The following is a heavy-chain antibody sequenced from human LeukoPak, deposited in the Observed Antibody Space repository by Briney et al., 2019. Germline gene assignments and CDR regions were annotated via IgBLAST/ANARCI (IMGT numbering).Heavy chain of an antibody. CDR2: IYTSGST. CDR3: ARGVRGVIDNWFDP. Sequence: SETLSLTCTVSGDSISSGDYYWSWIRQPAGKGLEWIGRIYTSGSTNYNPSLKSRVTISVDTSKNQFSLKLSSVTAADTAVYYCARGVRGVIDNWFDPWGQGTLVTVSS. V-gene: IGHV4-61*02. CDR1: GDSISSGDYY. J-gene: IGHJ5*02. D-gene: IGHD3-10*01.